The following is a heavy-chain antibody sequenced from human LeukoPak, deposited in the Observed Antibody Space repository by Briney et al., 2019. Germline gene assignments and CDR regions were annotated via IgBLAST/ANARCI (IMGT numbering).Heavy chain of an antibody. V-gene: IGHV4-34*01. CDR3: ARLYLPATRFDY. D-gene: IGHD5-24*01. J-gene: IGHJ4*02. Sequence: PSETLSLTCAVYGGSFSGYYWSWIRQPPGKGLEWIGEINHSGSTNYKPSLKSRVTISVDTSKNQFSLKLTSVTAADTAVYYCARLYLPATRFDYWGQGTLVTVSS. CDR2: INHSGST. CDR1: GGSFSGYY.